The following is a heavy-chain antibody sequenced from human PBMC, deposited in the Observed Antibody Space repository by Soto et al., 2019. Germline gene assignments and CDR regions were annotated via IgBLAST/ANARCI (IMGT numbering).Heavy chain of an antibody. D-gene: IGHD2-15*01. Sequence: QVQLQESGPGLVKPSGTLSLTCAVSGGSISSSNWWSWVRQPPGKGLEWIGEIYHSGSTNYNPSLRRRVTLSVDKSKNQFSLTLSSVTAADTAVYYCARPTVVGGGGGYFGYWGQGTLVTVSS. CDR3: ARPTVVGGGGGYFGY. CDR1: GGSISSSNW. CDR2: IYHSGST. J-gene: IGHJ4*02. V-gene: IGHV4-4*02.